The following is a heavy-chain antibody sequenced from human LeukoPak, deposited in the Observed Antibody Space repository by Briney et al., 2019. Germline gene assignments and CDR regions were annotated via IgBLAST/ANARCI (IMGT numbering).Heavy chain of an antibody. Sequence: ASVKVSCKASGYTFTGYYMHWVRQAPGQGLEWMGWINPNSGGTNYAQKFQGRVTMTRDTSISTAYMELSRLTSDDTAVYYCARDSSGWYSPFDPWGQGTLVTVSS. CDR2: INPNSGGT. D-gene: IGHD6-19*01. J-gene: IGHJ5*02. CDR3: ARDSSGWYSPFDP. V-gene: IGHV1-2*02. CDR1: GYTFTGYY.